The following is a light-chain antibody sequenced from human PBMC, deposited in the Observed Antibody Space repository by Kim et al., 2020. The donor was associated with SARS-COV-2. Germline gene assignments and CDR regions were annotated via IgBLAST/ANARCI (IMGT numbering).Light chain of an antibody. Sequence: EPASISCRSSQSLLHSNGYNSLDWYLQKPGQSPQLLIYLGSNRASGVPDRFSGSGSGTDFTLKISRVEAEDVGVYYCMQALQTPYSFGQGTKLEI. CDR1: QSLLHSNGYNS. J-gene: IGKJ2*03. CDR3: MQALQTPYS. CDR2: LGS. V-gene: IGKV2-28*01.